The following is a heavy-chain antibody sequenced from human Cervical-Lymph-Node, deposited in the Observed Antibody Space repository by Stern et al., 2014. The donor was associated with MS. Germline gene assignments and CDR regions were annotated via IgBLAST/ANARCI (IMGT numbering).Heavy chain of an antibody. Sequence: VQLVESGGGVVQPGRSLRLSCATSGFTFSTYGMNWVRQAPGKGLEWGAVISYDGSHKYYVDSVKGRFTISRDNSKNTLYLQMNSLRPEDTAVYYCVLVDTVMDRAFDYWGQGTLVTVSS. D-gene: IGHD5-18*01. CDR3: VLVDTVMDRAFDY. V-gene: IGHV3-30*03. CDR2: ISYDGSHK. J-gene: IGHJ4*02. CDR1: GFTFSTYG.